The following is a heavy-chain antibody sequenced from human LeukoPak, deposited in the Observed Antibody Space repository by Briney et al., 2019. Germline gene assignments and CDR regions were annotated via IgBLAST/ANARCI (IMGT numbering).Heavy chain of an antibody. J-gene: IGHJ4*02. D-gene: IGHD1-26*01. CDR1: GYIFTSYG. V-gene: IGHV7-4-1*02. Sequence: ASVKVSCKASGYIFTSYGITWVRQAPGQGLEWMGWINTNTGNPTYAQGFTGRFVFSLDTSVSTAYLQISSLKAEDTAVYYCARAKYSGTYGGFDYWGQGTLVTVSS. CDR2: INTNTGNP. CDR3: ARAKYSGTYGGFDY.